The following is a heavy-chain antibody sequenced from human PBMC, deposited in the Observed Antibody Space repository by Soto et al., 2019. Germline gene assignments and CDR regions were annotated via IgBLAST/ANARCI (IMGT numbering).Heavy chain of an antibody. CDR2: IWYDGSNK. CDR3: AREVAAAAGTDIDY. CDR1: GFTFSSYG. J-gene: IGHJ4*02. V-gene: IGHV3-33*01. Sequence: GGSLRLSCAASGFTFSSYGMHWVRQAPGKGLDWVAVIWYDGSNKYYADSVKGRFTISRDNSKNTLYLHMNSLRVEDTAVYYCAREVAAAAGTDIDYWGQGTLVTVSS. D-gene: IGHD6-13*01.